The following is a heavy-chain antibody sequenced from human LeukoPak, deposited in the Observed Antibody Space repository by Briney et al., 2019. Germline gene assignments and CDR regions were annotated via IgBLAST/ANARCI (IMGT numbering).Heavy chain of an antibody. CDR2: IYASGST. CDR1: GGSISSYY. CDR3: AREPVPYYYDSTGYLS. J-gene: IGHJ4*02. V-gene: IGHV4-4*07. Sequence: SETLSLTRTVSGGSISSYYWSWIRQPAGKGLEWIGRIYASGSTNYNPSLKSRVTMSVDTSKNQFSLKLSSVTAADTAVYYCAREPVPYYYDSTGYLSWGQGTLVTVSS. D-gene: IGHD3-22*01.